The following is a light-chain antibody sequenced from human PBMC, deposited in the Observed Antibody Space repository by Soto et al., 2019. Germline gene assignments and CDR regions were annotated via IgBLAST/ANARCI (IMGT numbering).Light chain of an antibody. CDR1: SSDVGGYKY. CDR2: EVN. CDR3: CSYAGSNNFGV. J-gene: IGLJ1*01. V-gene: IGLV2-8*01. Sequence: QSALTQPPSASGSPGQSVTISCTGTSSDVGGYKYVSWYQQHPGKAPKLMIFEVNKRPSGVPDRFSGYKSGNTASLTVSGLQADDEEDYYCCSYAGSNNFGVFGTGTKVTVL.